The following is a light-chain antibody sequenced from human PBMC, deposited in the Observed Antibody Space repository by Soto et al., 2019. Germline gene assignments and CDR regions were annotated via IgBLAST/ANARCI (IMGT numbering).Light chain of an antibody. CDR1: QSVSRN. J-gene: IGKJ1*01. CDR2: SSS. Sequence: EIVLTQSPATLSVSPGERATLSCRASQSVSRNLAWYQQKPGQAPRLLIYSSSSRASGIPTRFSGSASGTVFPLTISSLQSEDIAVYCCQRYDDWQTFGQGTKVEI. V-gene: IGKV3-15*01. CDR3: QRYDDWQT.